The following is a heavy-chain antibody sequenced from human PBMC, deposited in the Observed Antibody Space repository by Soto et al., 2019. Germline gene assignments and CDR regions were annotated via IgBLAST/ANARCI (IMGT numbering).Heavy chain of an antibody. CDR1: GYSFTSNA. CDR3: ARVWGSYKAPSGGAGFDH. V-gene: IGHV1-18*04. CDR2: ISTYSGDA. J-gene: IGHJ5*02. Sequence: ASVKVSCKASGYSFTSNAITWVRQAPGQGLEWMGWISTYSGDANYAQKFQGRVTMTTDTSTNTAYMELRSLRSDDTAVYYCARVWGSYKAPSGGAGFDHWGQGTLVTVSS. D-gene: IGHD3-16*01.